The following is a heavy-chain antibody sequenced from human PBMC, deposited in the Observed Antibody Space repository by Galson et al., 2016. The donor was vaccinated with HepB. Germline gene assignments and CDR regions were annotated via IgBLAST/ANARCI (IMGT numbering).Heavy chain of an antibody. CDR3: ARDESRYSYGPFDY. J-gene: IGHJ4*02. Sequence: SETLSLTCTVSGDSISSNSYSWGWIRQPPGKGLQWIGTVYYTGSTYYNPSLKSRVSISVDTSSNQFSLKLSSVTAADTAVYYCARDESRYSYGPFDYWGQGTLVTVSS. CDR1: GDSISSNSYS. V-gene: IGHV4-39*07. D-gene: IGHD5-18*01. CDR2: VYYTGST.